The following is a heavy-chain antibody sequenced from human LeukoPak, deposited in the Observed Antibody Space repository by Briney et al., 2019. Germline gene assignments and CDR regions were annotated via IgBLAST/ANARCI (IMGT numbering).Heavy chain of an antibody. CDR2: ISSSSSYI. Sequence: GGSLRLSCAASGFTVSSNYMSWVRQAPGKGLEWVSSISSSSSYIYYADSVKGRFTISRDNAKNSLYLQMNSLRAEDTAVYYCARDPLTGYRLDYWGQGTLVTVSS. V-gene: IGHV3-21*01. CDR1: GFTVSSNY. J-gene: IGHJ4*02. D-gene: IGHD3-9*01. CDR3: ARDPLTGYRLDY.